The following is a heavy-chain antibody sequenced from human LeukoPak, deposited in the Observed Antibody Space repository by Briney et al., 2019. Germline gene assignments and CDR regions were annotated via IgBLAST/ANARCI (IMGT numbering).Heavy chain of an antibody. CDR1: GFTLSSYK. D-gene: IGHD3-16*01. CDR2: ISPSSNYI. V-gene: IGHV3-21*01. CDR3: ARDLTGGEYFDP. Sequence: GGSLRLSCAVSGFTLSSYKMTWVRQAPGKGLEWVASISPSSNYIYYADSLKGRSTVSRDNANNLLFLQMSSLRVEDTALYYCARDLTGGEYFDPWGQGTLVTVSS. J-gene: IGHJ5*02.